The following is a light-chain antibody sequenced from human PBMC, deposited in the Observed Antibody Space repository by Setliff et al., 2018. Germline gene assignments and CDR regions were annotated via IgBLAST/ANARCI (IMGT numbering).Light chain of an antibody. CDR1: SGDVGAYNF. CDR3: SSYAASYNPYV. CDR2: EVS. V-gene: IGLV2-8*01. J-gene: IGLJ1*01. Sequence: QSVLTQPRSASGSPGQSLTISCTGTSGDVGAYNFVSWYQQHPGKAPKLIIHEVSKRPSGVPDRFSGSKSGNTASLTVSGLQAEDEADYYCSSYAASYNPYVFGTGTKGTVL.